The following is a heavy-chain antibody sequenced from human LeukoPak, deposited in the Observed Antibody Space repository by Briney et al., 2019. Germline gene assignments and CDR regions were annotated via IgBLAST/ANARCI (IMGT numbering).Heavy chain of an antibody. CDR2: IYNYNENT. CDR1: ASTFNSYG. J-gene: IGHJ4*02. D-gene: IGHD3-3*01. V-gene: IGHV1-18*01. Sequence: AAGTVTFKTSASTFNSYGIRLMRQAHGQGLQRMGWIYNYNENTNYEQTLHVRVTMTTYTSKSTVYMELRSLRSDDTAVYYCARGEGGYYTHSLDYWGQGTLVTVSS. CDR3: ARGEGGYYTHSLDY.